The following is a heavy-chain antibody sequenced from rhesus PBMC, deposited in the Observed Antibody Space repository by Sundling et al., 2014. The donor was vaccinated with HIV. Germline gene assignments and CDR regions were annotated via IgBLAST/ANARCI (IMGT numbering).Heavy chain of an antibody. CDR1: GDSITLGYG. D-gene: IGHD3-9*01. J-gene: IGHJ4*01. Sequence: QVQLQESGPGLVKPSETLSLTCAVSGDSITLGYGWSWIRQAPGKGLDWIGNFYSSGSADLNPSLKSRVILAVDTSKNQFSLKLRSVTAADTAVYYCASGPYEVDYGYYSTHQGYFDYWGQGVLVTVSS. V-gene: IGHV4-127*01. CDR2: FYSSGSA. CDR3: ASGPYEVDYGYYSTHQGYFDY.